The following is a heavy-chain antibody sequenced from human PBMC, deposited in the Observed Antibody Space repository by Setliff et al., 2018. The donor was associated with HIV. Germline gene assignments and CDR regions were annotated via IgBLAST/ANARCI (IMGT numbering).Heavy chain of an antibody. CDR1: GGSISSSSYY. V-gene: IGHV4-39*07. CDR2: IPYSGST. CDR3: ARGRMATVLIRNWIDP. J-gene: IGHJ5*02. D-gene: IGHD4-4*01. Sequence: SETLSLTCTVSGGSISSSSYYWGWIRQPPGKGLEWIVSIPYSGSTNYNPSLKSRVTISIDTSKNQFSLKLSSVTAADTAMYYCARGRMATVLIRNWIDPWGQGSLVTVSS.